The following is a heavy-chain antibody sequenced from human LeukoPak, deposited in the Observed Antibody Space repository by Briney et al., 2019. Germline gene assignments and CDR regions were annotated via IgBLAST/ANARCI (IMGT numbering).Heavy chain of an antibody. CDR2: INPSGGST. J-gene: IGHJ4*02. V-gene: IGHV1-46*01. D-gene: IGHD5-18*01. CDR3: ARVDTAMALDY. Sequence: GASVKVSCKASGYTFTSYYMHWVRQAPGQGLEWMGIINPSGGSTSYAQKFQGRVTMTRDASTSTVYMELSSLRSEDAAVYYCARVDTAMALDYWGQGTLVTVSS. CDR1: GYTFTSYY.